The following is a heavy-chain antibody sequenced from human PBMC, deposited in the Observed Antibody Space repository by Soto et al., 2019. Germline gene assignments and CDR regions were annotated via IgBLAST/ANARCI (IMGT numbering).Heavy chain of an antibody. Sequence: QVQLQESGPGLVKASETLSLTCTVSGGSISSSSYYWDWIRQPPGKGLEWIGSIYYSGSTYYNPSLKSRVTISVDTSKNQFSLKLSSVTAADTAVYYCARLPEDCTNGVCFSYYYYMDVWGKGTTVTVSS. CDR1: GGSISSSSYY. V-gene: IGHV4-39*01. CDR2: IYYSGST. J-gene: IGHJ6*03. D-gene: IGHD2-8*01. CDR3: ARLPEDCTNGVCFSYYYYMDV.